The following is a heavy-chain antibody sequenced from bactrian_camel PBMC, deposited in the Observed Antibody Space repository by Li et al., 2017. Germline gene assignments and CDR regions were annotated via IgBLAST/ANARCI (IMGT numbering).Heavy chain of an antibody. CDR2: IFTDSGNT. J-gene: IGHJ4*01. V-gene: IGHV3S54*01. CDR1: DYSYSDWC. Sequence: HVQLVESGGGSVQAGGSLKLSCVASDYSYSDWCMGWFRQPPGKKREAVASIFTDSGNTFYAPSVKGRFTISRDNAKNTLELEMNSLKPEDTAMYYCAAARYCYSAHWPVGREVASGKGTQVTVS. D-gene: IGHD3*01.